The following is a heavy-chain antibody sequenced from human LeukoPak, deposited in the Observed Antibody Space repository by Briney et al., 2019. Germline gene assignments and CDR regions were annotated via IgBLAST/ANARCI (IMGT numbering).Heavy chain of an antibody. J-gene: IGHJ4*02. Sequence: PGGSLRLSCAASGFTFSDHYVSWIRQAPGKGLEWVSYISSSSSYTNYADSVKGRFTISRDNAKNSLYLQMNSLRAEDTAVYYCARDLDGVSFDYWGQGTLVTVSS. CDR2: ISSSSSYT. V-gene: IGHV3-11*06. CDR1: GFTFSDHY. D-gene: IGHD1-1*01. CDR3: ARDLDGVSFDY.